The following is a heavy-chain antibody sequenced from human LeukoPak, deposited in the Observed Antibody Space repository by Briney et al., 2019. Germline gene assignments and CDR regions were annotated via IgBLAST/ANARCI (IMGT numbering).Heavy chain of an antibody. J-gene: IGHJ2*01. CDR3: ARDGGEAVAGNWYFDL. CDR2: ISNSDNST. V-gene: IGHV3-23*01. D-gene: IGHD6-19*01. CDR1: GFSFSIHD. Sequence: GGSLRLSCAASGFSFSIHDMTWVRKAPGKGLEVVSTISNSDNSTYYAESVKGRFTISRDNSKNTLYLQMGSLRAEDMAVYYCARDGGEAVAGNWYFDLWGRGTLVTVSS.